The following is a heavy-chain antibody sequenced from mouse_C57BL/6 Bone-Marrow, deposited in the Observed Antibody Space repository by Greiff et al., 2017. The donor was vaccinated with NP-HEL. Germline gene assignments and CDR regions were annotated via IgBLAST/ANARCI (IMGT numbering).Heavy chain of an antibody. CDR3: ARERLYSTH. J-gene: IGHJ4*01. CDR1: GYTFTSYG. Sequence: QVQLQQSGAELARPGASVKLSCKASGYTFTSYGISWVKQRTGQGLEWIGEIYPRSGNTYYNEKFKGKATLTAGKSSSTAYMELRSLTSEDSAVYFCARERLYSTHWGQGTSVTVSS. V-gene: IGHV1-81*01. CDR2: IYPRSGNT. D-gene: IGHD2-5*01.